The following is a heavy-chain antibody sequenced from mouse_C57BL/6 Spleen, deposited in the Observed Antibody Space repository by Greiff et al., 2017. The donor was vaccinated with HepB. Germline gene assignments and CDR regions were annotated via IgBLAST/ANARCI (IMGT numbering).Heavy chain of an antibody. CDR3: ARWNDYSMDY. CDR1: GYTFTSYW. D-gene: IGHD2-4*01. J-gene: IGHJ4*01. V-gene: IGHV1-52*01. CDR2: IDPSDSET. Sequence: QVQLQQPGAELVRPGSSVKLSCKASGYTFTSYWMHWVKQRPIQGLEWIGNIDPSDSETHYNQKFKDKATLTVDKSSSTAYMQLRRLTSEDSAVYYWARWNDYSMDYWGQGTSVTVSS.